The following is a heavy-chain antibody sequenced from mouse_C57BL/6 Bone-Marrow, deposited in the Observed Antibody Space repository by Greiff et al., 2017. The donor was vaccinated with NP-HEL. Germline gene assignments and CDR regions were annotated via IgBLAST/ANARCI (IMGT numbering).Heavy chain of an antibody. J-gene: IGHJ1*03. CDR1: GFTFSDYG. CDR2: ISSGSSTI. V-gene: IGHV5-17*01. D-gene: IGHD1-1*01. CDR3: ARGGTVTRYWYFDV. Sequence: EVQGVESGGGLVKPGGSLKLSCAASGFTFSDYGMHWVRQAPEKGLEWVAYISSGSSTIYYADTVKGRFTISRDNAKNTLFLQMTSLRAEDTAMYDCARGGTVTRYWYFDVWGTGTTVTVSS.